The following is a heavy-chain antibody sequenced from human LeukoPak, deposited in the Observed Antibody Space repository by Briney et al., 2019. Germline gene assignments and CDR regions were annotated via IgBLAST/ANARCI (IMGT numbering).Heavy chain of an antibody. CDR3: ASCAVSDYYYYYMDV. V-gene: IGHV4-39*07. D-gene: IGHD2-8*01. Sequence: SETLSLTCTVSGGSISSYYWSWIRQPPGKGLEWIGSIYYSGSTYYNPSLKSRVTISVDTSKNQFSLKLSSVTAADTAVYYCASCAVSDYYYYYMDVWGKGTTVTVSS. CDR2: IYYSGST. CDR1: GGSISSYY. J-gene: IGHJ6*03.